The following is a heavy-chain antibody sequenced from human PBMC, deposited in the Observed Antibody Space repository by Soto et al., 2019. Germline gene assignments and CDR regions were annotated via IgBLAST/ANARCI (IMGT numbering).Heavy chain of an antibody. D-gene: IGHD2-21*02. CDR2: ISGSGGST. CDR1: GFTFSSYA. V-gene: IGHV3-23*01. J-gene: IGHJ4*02. CDR3: VCAYCGGDCYSYFDY. Sequence: GGSLRLSCAASGFTFSSYAMSWVRQAPGKGLEWVSAISGSGGSTYYADSVKGRFTISRDNSKNTLYLQMNSLRAEDTVVYYCVCAYCGGDCYSYFDYWGQGTLVTVSS.